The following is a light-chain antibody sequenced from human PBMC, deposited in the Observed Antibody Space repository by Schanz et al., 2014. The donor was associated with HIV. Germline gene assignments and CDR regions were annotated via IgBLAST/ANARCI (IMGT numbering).Light chain of an antibody. Sequence: QSVLTQPASVSGSPGQSITLSCAGSSSDIGDDNYVSWYQQHAGAAPKLIIYDVNERPSGVSHRFSASKSGNTAFLTISGLQAEDEADYYCSSYTSSSTPYVFGTGTKLTVL. CDR3: SSYTSSSTPYV. CDR2: DVN. J-gene: IGLJ1*01. CDR1: SSDIGDDNY. V-gene: IGLV2-14*03.